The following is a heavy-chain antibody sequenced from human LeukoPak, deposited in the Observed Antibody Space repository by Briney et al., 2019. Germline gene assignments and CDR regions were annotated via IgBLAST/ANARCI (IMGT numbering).Heavy chain of an antibody. D-gene: IGHD3-22*01. V-gene: IGHV4-59*01. CDR2: IYYTGST. CDR1: GGSISSYY. CDR3: AKSSGYYYPIDY. J-gene: IGHJ4*02. Sequence: PSETLSLTCTVSGGSISSYYWSWVRQPPGKGLEKIGYIYYTGSTNYNPSLKSRVTISGDTSKNQFSLKLSSVTAADTAVYYCAKSSGYYYPIDYWGQGTLVTVSS.